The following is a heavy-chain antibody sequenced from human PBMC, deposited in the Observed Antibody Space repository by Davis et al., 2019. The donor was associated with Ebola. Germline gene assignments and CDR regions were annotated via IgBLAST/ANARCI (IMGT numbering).Heavy chain of an antibody. Sequence: SETLSLTCAVSGGSISSSNWWSWVRQPPGKGLEWIGYIYYSGSTNYNPSLKSRVTISVDTSKNQFSLKLSSVTAADTAVYYCARGYIVLVVYAIHNYYYGMDVWGQGTTVTVSS. CDR2: IYYSGST. CDR3: ARGYIVLVVYAIHNYYYGMDV. CDR1: GGSISSSNW. J-gene: IGHJ6*02. V-gene: IGHV4-4*02. D-gene: IGHD2-8*02.